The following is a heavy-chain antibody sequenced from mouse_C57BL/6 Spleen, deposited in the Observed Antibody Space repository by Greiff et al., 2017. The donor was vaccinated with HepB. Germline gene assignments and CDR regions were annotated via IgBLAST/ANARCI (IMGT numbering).Heavy chain of an antibody. CDR1: GYTFTSYG. D-gene: IGHD2-4*01. CDR3: ARSEDYDAAWFAY. V-gene: IGHV1-81*01. CDR2: IYPRSGNT. J-gene: IGHJ3*01. Sequence: QVQLQQSGAELARPGASVKLSCKASGYTFTSYGISWVKQRTGQGLEWIGEIYPRSGNTYYNEKFKGKATLTADKSSSTAYMELRSLTSEDSAVYFRARSEDYDAAWFAYWGQGTLVTVSA.